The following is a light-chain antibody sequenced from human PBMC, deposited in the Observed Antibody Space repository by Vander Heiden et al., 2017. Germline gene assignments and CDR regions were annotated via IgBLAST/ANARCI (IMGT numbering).Light chain of an antibody. Sequence: QSALTQPASVSGSPGQSITISCTGTSSDVGGYNYVSWYQQHPGKAPKLMIYNVNNRPSGVSNRFSGSKSGNTASLTISGLQAEDEADYYCSSYTSSSTYVFGTGTKVTAL. CDR1: SSDVGGYNY. CDR3: SSYTSSSTYV. V-gene: IGLV2-14*03. CDR2: NVN. J-gene: IGLJ1*01.